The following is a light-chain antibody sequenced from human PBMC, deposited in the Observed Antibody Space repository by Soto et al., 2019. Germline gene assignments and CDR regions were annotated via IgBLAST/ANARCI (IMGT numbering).Light chain of an antibody. CDR2: KAS. CDR1: QSIRRW. Sequence: DIQMTQCPSTLSTSVGDRVTITCRASQSIRRWLAWYQQKPGKAPKFLIYKASSLESGVPSRFSGCGSGTDFTLTISSLQPDGFATYSCQQYNSFSSWTFGQGTKVEIK. V-gene: IGKV1-5*03. J-gene: IGKJ1*01. CDR3: QQYNSFSSWT.